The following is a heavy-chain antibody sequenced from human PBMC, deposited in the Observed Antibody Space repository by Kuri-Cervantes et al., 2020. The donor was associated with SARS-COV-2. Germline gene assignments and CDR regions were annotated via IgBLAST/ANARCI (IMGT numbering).Heavy chain of an antibody. J-gene: IGHJ6*03. V-gene: IGHV5-51*01. D-gene: IGHD4-17*01. CDR3: ARRAYGEQVDYYYMDV. CDR2: VYPGDSDT. Sequence: KVSCKGSGYSFTSYWIGWVRQMPGKGLEWMGIVYPGDSDTSYSPSFQGQVIISDDKSISTAFLQWSSLKASATAMYYCARRAYGEQVDYYYMDVWGKGTTVTVSS. CDR1: GYSFTSYW.